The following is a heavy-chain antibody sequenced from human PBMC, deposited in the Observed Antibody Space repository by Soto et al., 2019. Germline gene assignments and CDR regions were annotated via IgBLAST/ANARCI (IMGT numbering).Heavy chain of an antibody. CDR1: GGSFGKSA. CDR2: FIPVYRTL. V-gene: IGHV1-69*13. D-gene: IGHD3-3*01. J-gene: IGHJ4*02. CDR3: ATGVIWIGYFTVDS. Sequence: SVKVSCKASGGSFGKSAINWLRQTPGQGLEWLGGFIPVYRTLNYAQKFQGRVTITADESTGTAYMTLSSLASDDTAVYYCATGVIWIGYFTVDSWGQGTRVTVSS.